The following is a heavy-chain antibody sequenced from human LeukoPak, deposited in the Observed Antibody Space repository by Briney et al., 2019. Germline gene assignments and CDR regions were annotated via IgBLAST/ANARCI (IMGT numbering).Heavy chain of an antibody. V-gene: IGHV3-66*01. J-gene: IGHJ6*03. D-gene: IGHD2-2*02. CDR3: ARNTLYNYYYYYYMDV. CDR2: IYSGGST. Sequence: GGSLRLSCAASGSTVSSNYMSWVRQAPGKGLEWVSVIYSGGSTYYADSVKGRFTISRDNSKNTLYLQMNSLRAEDTAVYYCARNTLYNYYYYYYMDVWGKGTTVTISS. CDR1: GSTVSSNY.